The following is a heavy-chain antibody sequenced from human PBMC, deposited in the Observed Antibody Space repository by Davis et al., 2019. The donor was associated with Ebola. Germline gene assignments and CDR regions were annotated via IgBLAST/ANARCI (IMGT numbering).Heavy chain of an antibody. CDR2: LSGSGRST. D-gene: IGHD7-27*01. CDR1: GFTFSDYA. CDR3: ARLLTESLIGWYFDL. Sequence: PGGSLRLSCAASGFTFSDYAMSWARQAPGKGLEWVSCLSGSGRSTYYADSVKGRFTISRDNSKNTLYLQMSSLRAEDTAVYYCARLLTESLIGWYFDLWGRGTLVTVSS. V-gene: IGHV3-23*01. J-gene: IGHJ2*01.